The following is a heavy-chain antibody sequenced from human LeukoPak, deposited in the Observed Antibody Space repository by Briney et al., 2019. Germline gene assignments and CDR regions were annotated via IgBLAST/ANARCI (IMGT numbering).Heavy chain of an antibody. CDR2: IYYSGVT. V-gene: IGHV4-59*01. J-gene: IGHJ4*02. CDR3: ARVKEKWLSFDL. CDR1: GGSFSGYY. Sequence: SETLSLTCAVYGGSFSGYYWSWIRQPPGKGLQWIGYIYYSGVTHYNPALKSRVTISLDTSKNRFSLKVSSVTAADTAVYYCARVKEKWLSFDLWGQGTLVTVSS. D-gene: IGHD5-24*01.